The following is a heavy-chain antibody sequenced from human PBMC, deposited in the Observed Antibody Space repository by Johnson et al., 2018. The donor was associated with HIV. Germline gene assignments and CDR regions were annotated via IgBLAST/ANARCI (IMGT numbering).Heavy chain of an antibody. D-gene: IGHD3-16*01. Sequence: EVQLVESGGGLVQPGGSLRLSCAASGFTFSNAWMSWVRQAPGKGLEWVGRIRRKTDGGTTDYAAPVKGRFPISRDASKNTLSLQMNSLKTEDTALYYCARGSRDTFDNDDVHLLHAFDIWGQGTMVTVSS. J-gene: IGHJ3*02. V-gene: IGHV3-15*01. CDR3: ARGSRDTFDNDDVHLLHAFDI. CDR2: IRRKTDGGTT. CDR1: GFTFSNAW.